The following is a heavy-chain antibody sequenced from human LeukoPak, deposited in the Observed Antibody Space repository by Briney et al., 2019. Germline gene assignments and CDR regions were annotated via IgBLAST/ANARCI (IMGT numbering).Heavy chain of an antibody. CDR2: IKQDGSEK. D-gene: IGHD4-11*01. V-gene: IGHV3-7*03. CDR3: ASNYGG. CDR1: GFDFSNYW. Sequence: PGGSLRLSCAASGFDFSNYWMYWVRQAPGKGPEWVANIKQDGSEKYYVDSVRGRFTISRDNAKNSLSLQMNSLRAEDTAVYYCASNYGGWGQGTLVTVSS. J-gene: IGHJ4*02.